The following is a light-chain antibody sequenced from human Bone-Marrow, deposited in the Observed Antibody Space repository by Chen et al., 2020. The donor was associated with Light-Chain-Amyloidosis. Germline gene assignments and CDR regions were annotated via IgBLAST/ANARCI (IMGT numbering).Light chain of an antibody. J-gene: IGKJ2*01. CDR3: QHYDSFPYT. CDR2: KAS. CDR1: QSISDW. V-gene: IGKV1-5*03. Sequence: DIQMTQSPSTLSASIGDRVTITCRASQSISDWLAWYQQKPGKAPRLLIYKASSLESGVPSRFRGSGSGTEFTLTISSLQPDEFATYYCQHYDSFPYTFGQGTKLEIK.